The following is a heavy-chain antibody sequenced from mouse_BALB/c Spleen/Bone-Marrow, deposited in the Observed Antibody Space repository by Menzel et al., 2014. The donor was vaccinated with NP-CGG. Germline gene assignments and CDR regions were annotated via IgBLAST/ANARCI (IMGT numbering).Heavy chain of an antibody. CDR3: HYFGSDYYVMDY. J-gene: IGHJ4*01. D-gene: IGHD1-1*01. CDR2: IYPGDGDT. CDR1: GYAFSNNW. V-gene: IGHV1-80*01. Sequence: QVQLKHSGAEMVRPGSSVKISCKASGYAFSNNWMNWMKQRPGQGLEWIGQIYPGDGDTNYNGKFKGKATLTADKSSSIAYMQLSSLTSEDSAVYFCHYFGSDYYVMDYWGQGTSVTVSS.